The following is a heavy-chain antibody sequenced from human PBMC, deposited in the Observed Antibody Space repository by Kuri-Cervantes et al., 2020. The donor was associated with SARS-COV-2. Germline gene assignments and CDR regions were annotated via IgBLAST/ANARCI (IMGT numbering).Heavy chain of an antibody. CDR2: VDPEDGET. V-gene: IGHV1-24*01. CDR3: AIDRTSQKDFHDGSGPRAGTDYGLDV. J-gene: IGHJ6*02. Sequence: ASVKVSCKVSGYTLTELSMHWVRQAPGKGLEWMGGVDPEDGETIHAQKCQDRVTMTEDTSTDTAYMELSSLRSEDPAVYYCAIDRTSQKDFHDGSGPRAGTDYGLDVWGQGTTVTVSS. CDR1: GYTLTELS. D-gene: IGHD2-15*01.